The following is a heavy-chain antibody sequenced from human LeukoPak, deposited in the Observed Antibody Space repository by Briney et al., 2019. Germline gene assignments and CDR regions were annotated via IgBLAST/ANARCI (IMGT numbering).Heavy chain of an antibody. CDR3: ARAKRYYYDSSGSHSFYFDY. V-gene: IGHV1-18*01. CDR1: SYTFTSFG. D-gene: IGHD3-22*01. J-gene: IGHJ4*02. CDR2: ISAFNGYT. Sequence: ASVKVSCKASSYTFTSFGISWVRQAPGQGLEWMGWISAFNGYTNYAQKLQGRVSMTTDTSTGTAYMELRSLRSDDTAVYYCARAKRYYYDSSGSHSFYFDYWGQGTLVTVSS.